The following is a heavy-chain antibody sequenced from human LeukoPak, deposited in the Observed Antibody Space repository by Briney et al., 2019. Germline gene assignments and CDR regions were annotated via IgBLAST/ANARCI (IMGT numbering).Heavy chain of an antibody. V-gene: IGHV3-74*01. Sequence: AGGSLRLSCAASGFTFSSYWMHWVRQAPGKGLVWVSRINSDGSTTSSADSVKGRFTISRDNAKNTLYLQMNSLRAEDTAVYYCARASTLYYYDTSGHFYWGQGTLVTVSS. CDR1: GFTFSSYW. J-gene: IGHJ4*02. CDR2: INSDGSTT. CDR3: ARASTLYYYDTSGHFY. D-gene: IGHD3-22*01.